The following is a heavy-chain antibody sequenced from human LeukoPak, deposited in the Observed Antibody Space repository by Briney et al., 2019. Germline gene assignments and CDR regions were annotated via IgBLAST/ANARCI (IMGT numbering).Heavy chain of an antibody. CDR2: ISGSGGST. CDR1: GFTFSSYA. CDR3: AKVGDDYIWGSYPFGAFDI. J-gene: IGHJ3*02. D-gene: IGHD3-16*02. V-gene: IGHV3-23*01. Sequence: GGSLRLSCAASGFTFSSYAMSWVRQAPGKGLEWVSAISGSGGSTYYADSVKGRFTISRDNSKNTLYLQMNSLRAEDTAVYYCAKVGDDYIWGSYPFGAFDIWGQGTMVTVSS.